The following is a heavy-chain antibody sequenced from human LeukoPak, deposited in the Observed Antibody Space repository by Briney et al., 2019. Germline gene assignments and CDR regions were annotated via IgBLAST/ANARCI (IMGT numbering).Heavy chain of an antibody. CDR3: AKDYYYGSGSYYDY. V-gene: IGHV3-53*01. CDR2: IYSGTI. Sequence: PGGSLRLSCAASGFTFSNYEMNWVRQAPGKGLEWVSFIYSGTIHYSDSVKGRFTISRDNSKNTLYLQMNSLRAEDTAVYYCAKDYYYGSGSYYDYWGQGTLVTASS. D-gene: IGHD3-10*01. CDR1: GFTFSNYE. J-gene: IGHJ4*02.